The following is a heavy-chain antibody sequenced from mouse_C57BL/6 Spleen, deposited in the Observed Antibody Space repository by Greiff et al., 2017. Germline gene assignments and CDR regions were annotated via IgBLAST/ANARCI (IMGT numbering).Heavy chain of an antibody. Sequence: EVKLMESGAELVRPGASVKLSCTASGFNIKDYYMHWVKQRPEQGLEWIGRIDPEDGDTEYAPKFQGKATMTADTSSNTAYLQLSSLTSEDTAVYYCTLEGYLPQFAYWGQGTLVTVSA. CDR1: GFNIKDYY. CDR3: TLEGYLPQFAY. D-gene: IGHD2-3*01. CDR2: IDPEDGDT. V-gene: IGHV14-1*01. J-gene: IGHJ3*01.